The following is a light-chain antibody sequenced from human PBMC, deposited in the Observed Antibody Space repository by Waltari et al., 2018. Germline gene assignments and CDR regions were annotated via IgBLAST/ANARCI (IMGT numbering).Light chain of an antibody. CDR2: GAS. V-gene: IGKV3-20*01. J-gene: IGKJ2*01. Sequence: EIVLTQSLGTLPLSPGERATLSCRASQSVSNNNLAWYQQKPGQAPRLLIYGASSRASGIPDRFSGSGSGTDFTLTISRLEPEDFAVYYCQLYGSAPGDTFGQGTKLEIK. CDR1: QSVSNNN. CDR3: QLYGSAPGDT.